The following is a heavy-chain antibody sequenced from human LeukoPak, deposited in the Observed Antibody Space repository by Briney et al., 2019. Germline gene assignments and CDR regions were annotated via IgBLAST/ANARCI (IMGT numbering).Heavy chain of an antibody. J-gene: IGHJ5*02. Sequence: SVKVSCKASGYTFSSYDVNWVRQATGQGLEWMGRIIPIFGTANYAQKFQGRVTITTDESTSTAYMELSSLRSEDTAVYYCARDGRGPRTVKPWGQGTLVTVSS. V-gene: IGHV1-69*05. CDR2: IIPIFGTA. D-gene: IGHD1-26*01. CDR3: ARDGRGPRTVKP. CDR1: GYTFSSYD.